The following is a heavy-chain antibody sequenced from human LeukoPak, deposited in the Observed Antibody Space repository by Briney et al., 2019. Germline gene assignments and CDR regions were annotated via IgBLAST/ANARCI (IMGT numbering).Heavy chain of an antibody. J-gene: IGHJ4*02. CDR2: IYYSGST. D-gene: IGHD3-10*01. CDR3: ARQNYYGSGKVIYFDY. V-gene: IGHV4-39*01. Sequence: SETLSLTCTVSGGSISSSSYYWGWIRQPPGKGLEWIGSIYYSGSTYYNPSLKSRVTISVDTSKNQFSLKLSSVTAADTAVYYCARQNYYGSGKVIYFDYWGQGTLVTVSS. CDR1: GGSISSSSYY.